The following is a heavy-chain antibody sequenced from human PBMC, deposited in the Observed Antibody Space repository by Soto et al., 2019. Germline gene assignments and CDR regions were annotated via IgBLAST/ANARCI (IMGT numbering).Heavy chain of an antibody. CDR3: ARSRIAAAGTGDYYGMDV. J-gene: IGHJ6*01. Sequence: ASVKVSCKASGYTFTGHYMHWVRQAPGQGLEWMGWINPNSGGTNYAQKFQGWVTMTRDTSISTAYMELSRLRSDDTAVYYCARSRIAAAGTGDYYGMDVWGQGTTVTVSS. D-gene: IGHD6-13*01. CDR1: GYTFTGHY. V-gene: IGHV1-2*04. CDR2: INPNSGGT.